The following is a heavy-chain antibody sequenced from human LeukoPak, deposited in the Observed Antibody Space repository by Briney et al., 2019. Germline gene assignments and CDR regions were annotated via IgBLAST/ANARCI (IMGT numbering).Heavy chain of an antibody. CDR3: ARVGDVGPFDY. CDR2: MSSNGGTT. Sequence: GGSLRLSCAASGFTFSSYAMHWVRQAPGKGLGYASAMSSNGGTTDYANSVKGRFTISRDNSKNTLYLQMGSLRAEDMAVYYCARVGDVGPFDYWGQGTLVTVSS. D-gene: IGHD1-26*01. J-gene: IGHJ4*02. V-gene: IGHV3-64*01. CDR1: GFTFSSYA.